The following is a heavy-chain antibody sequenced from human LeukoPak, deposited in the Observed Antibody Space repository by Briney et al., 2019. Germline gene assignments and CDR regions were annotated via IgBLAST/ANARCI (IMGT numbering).Heavy chain of an antibody. CDR2: IYHSGST. CDR3: ARDTSMVSGLLAFDI. CDR1: GGSISSSNW. V-gene: IGHV4-4*02. Sequence: SGTLSLTCAVSGGSISSSNWWSWVRQPPGKGLEWIGEIYHSGSTNYNPSLKSRVTISVDTSKNQFSLKLSSVTAADTAVYYCARDTSMVSGLLAFDIWGQGTMVTVSS. D-gene: IGHD6-19*01. J-gene: IGHJ3*02.